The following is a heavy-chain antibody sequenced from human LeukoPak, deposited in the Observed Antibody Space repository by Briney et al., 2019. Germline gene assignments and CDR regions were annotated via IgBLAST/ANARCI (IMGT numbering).Heavy chain of an antibody. J-gene: IGHJ4*02. CDR3: ARELSAFDILTGPWDF. CDR2: ISTAGTTI. CDR1: GFIFSDYY. Sequence: PGGSLRLSCAASGFIFSDYYMSWIRQAPGKGLEWVSYISTAGTTIYYADSVKDRFTVSRDNAKNLLYLQMNGLRAEDTAVYYCARELSAFDILTGPWDFWGQGILVIVSS. D-gene: IGHD3-9*01. V-gene: IGHV3-11*04.